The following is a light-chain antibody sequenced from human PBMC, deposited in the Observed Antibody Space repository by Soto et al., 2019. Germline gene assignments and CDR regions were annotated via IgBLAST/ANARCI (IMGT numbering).Light chain of an antibody. CDR1: SSDVGGYNY. Sequence: QSVLTQPASVSGSPGQSITISCTGTSSDVGGYNYVSWYQQHPGKAPKLMIYDVSYRPSGVSNRFSGSKSGNTASLTISGLQAEDEADYYCCSYTSGSLYVFGTGTKLTVL. V-gene: IGLV2-14*01. J-gene: IGLJ1*01. CDR3: CSYTSGSLYV. CDR2: DVS.